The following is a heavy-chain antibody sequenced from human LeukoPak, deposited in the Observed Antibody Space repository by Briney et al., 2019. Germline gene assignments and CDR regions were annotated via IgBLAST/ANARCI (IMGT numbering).Heavy chain of an antibody. CDR3: ARDVYCSGGSCYWESYFDY. Sequence: SETLSLTCTVSGFSISSSSYYWGWIRQPPGKGREWIVRIYSSGSTYYNSSLKSRVTISIDTSKNQVSLKMSSVTAAATAVYYCARDVYCSGGSCYWESYFDYWGQGTLVTVSS. CDR1: GFSISSSSYY. J-gene: IGHJ4*02. CDR2: IYSSGST. V-gene: IGHV4-39*02. D-gene: IGHD2-15*01.